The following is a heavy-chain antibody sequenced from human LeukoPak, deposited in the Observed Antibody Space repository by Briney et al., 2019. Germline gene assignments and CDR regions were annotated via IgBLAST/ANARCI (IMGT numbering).Heavy chain of an antibody. J-gene: IGHJ4*02. CDR1: GFTFSSYG. CDR2: ISYDGSNK. CDR3: ANLDSSGYYPLDY. V-gene: IGHV3-30*18. D-gene: IGHD3-22*01. Sequence: PGGSLRLSCAASGFTFSSYGMHWVRQAPGKGLEWVAVISYDGSNKYYADSVKGRFTISRDNSKNTRYLQMNSLRAEDTAVYYCANLDSSGYYPLDYWGQGTLVTVSS.